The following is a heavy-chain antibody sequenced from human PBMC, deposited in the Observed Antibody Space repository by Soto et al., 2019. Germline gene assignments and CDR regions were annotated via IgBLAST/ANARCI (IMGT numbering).Heavy chain of an antibody. CDR1: VVSFTSYT. D-gene: IGHD2-21*02. CDR2: VFSSVSA. Sequence: SETLYRTCIVSVVSFTSYTWSWVRQPANKGLEWIGRVFSSVSATYSPSLKSRVRISMDTPENRISLKLDSVTAADAGVYYCTRDGMTTGDTWGPGTLVTVSS. J-gene: IGHJ4*02. V-gene: IGHV4-4*07. CDR3: TRDGMTTGDT.